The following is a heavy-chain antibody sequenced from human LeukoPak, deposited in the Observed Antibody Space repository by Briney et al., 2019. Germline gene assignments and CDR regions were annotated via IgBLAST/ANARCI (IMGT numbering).Heavy chain of an antibody. CDR3: ARDRGDTAPYDY. Sequence: ASVKVSXKASGGTFRSYAISWMRQAPGQGLEWIGGIIPIFGTANYAQKFQGRVTITADESTSTAYMELSSLRSEDTAVYYCARDRGDTAPYDYWGEGTLVTVSS. CDR2: IIPIFGTA. J-gene: IGHJ4*02. V-gene: IGHV1-69*13. CDR1: GGTFRSYA. D-gene: IGHD5-18*01.